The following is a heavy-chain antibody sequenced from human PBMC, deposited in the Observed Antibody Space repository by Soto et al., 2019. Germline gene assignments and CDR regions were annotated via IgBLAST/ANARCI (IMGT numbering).Heavy chain of an antibody. CDR3: ASSPRGYCSSTSCRELGNYYGMDV. CDR2: IDPSDSYT. D-gene: IGHD2-2*01. Sequence: EVQLVQSGAEVKKPGESLRISCKGSGYSFTSYWISWVRQMPGKGLEWMGRIDPSDSYTNYSPSFQGHVTISADKSTTTAYLQSSSLKASDTAMYYCASSPRGYCSSTSCRELGNYYGMDVWGQGTTVTVSS. V-gene: IGHV5-10-1*01. CDR1: GYSFTSYW. J-gene: IGHJ6*02.